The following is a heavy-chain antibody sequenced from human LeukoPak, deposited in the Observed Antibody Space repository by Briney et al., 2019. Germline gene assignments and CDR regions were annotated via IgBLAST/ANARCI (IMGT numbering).Heavy chain of an antibody. V-gene: IGHV4-30-2*01. D-gene: IGHD5-18*01. Sequence: PSQTLSLTCAVSGGSISSGGYSWSWIRQPPGKGLEWIGYIYHSGSTYYNPSLKSRITISVDTSKHQFSLKLTSVTAADTAVYYCARCAYSYGYYFDYWGQGTLVTVSS. CDR2: IYHSGST. CDR1: GGSISSGGYS. J-gene: IGHJ4*02. CDR3: ARCAYSYGYYFDY.